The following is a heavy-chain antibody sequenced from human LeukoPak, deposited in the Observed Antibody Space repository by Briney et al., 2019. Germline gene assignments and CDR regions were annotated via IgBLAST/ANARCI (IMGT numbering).Heavy chain of an antibody. CDR2: VKHSGRT. J-gene: IGHJ4*01. Sequence: SETLSLTCAVYGGSLNGYYWSWIRQPPGKGLEGIGEVKHSGRTNYNPSLKSRVIMSVDTSKNQFSLNLNSVTGADTAVYYCARRRDWNDVLDYWGHGTQVTVSS. CDR1: GGSLNGYY. V-gene: IGHV4-34*01. CDR3: ARRRDWNDVLDY. D-gene: IGHD1-1*01.